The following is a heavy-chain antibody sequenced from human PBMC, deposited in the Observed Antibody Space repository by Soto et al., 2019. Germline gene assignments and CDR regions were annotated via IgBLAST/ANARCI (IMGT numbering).Heavy chain of an antibody. J-gene: IGHJ3*02. CDR1: GGSVSIGAYY. CDR2: IYYSGST. CDR3: ARARLRAVYAFDI. V-gene: IGHV4-31*03. Sequence: SETLSLTCTVSGGSVSIGAYYWTCMRQRPGKGLEWIGYIYYSGSTYYSPSLKSRLSISLDTSKNQFSLRLSSVTAADTAMYYCARARLRAVYAFDIWGQGTMVTVSS. D-gene: IGHD5-12*01.